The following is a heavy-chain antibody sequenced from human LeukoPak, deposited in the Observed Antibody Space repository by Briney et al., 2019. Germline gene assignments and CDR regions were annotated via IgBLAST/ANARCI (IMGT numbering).Heavy chain of an antibody. V-gene: IGHV3-23*01. D-gene: IGHD2-2*01. CDR2: LSGSGGST. Sequence: GGSLRLSCAASGFIFNKHAMSWVRQAPGKGLEWVSGLSGSGGSTDYADSVKGRFTISRDNSKNTLYLQMNSLRAEDTAVYYCAKDGGSTSPYYYYGMDVWGQGTTVTVSS. J-gene: IGHJ6*02. CDR3: AKDGGSTSPYYYYGMDV. CDR1: GFIFNKHA.